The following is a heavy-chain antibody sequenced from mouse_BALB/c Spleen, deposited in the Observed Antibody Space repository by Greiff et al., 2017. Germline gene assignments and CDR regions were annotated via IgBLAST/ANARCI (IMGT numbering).Heavy chain of an antibody. CDR1: GYTFTSYW. CDR2: INPSTGYT. CDR3: ARERYGNYLYYFDY. V-gene: IGHV1-7*01. Sequence: VQLQQSGAELAKPGASVKMSCKASGYTFTSYWMHWVKQRPGQGLEWIGYINPSTGYTEYNQKFKDKATLTADKSSSTAYMQLSSLTSEDSAVYYCARERYGNYLYYFDYWGQGTTLTVSS. D-gene: IGHD2-1*01. J-gene: IGHJ2*01.